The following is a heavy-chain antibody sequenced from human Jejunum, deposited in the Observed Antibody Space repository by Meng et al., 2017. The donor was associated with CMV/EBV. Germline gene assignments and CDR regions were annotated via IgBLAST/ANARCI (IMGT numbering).Heavy chain of an antibody. CDR2: ITTTSRYI. V-gene: IGHV3-21*06. Sequence: FAVISYNMDGVRQAPGKGLEWVASITTTSRYIYYGDSVKGRFTVSRDNAQNSVYLQMNSLRAEDTAVYYCVRDRFGVITPDVFDIWGQGTRVTVSS. J-gene: IGHJ3*02. CDR1: FAVISYN. CDR3: VRDRFGVITPDVFDI. D-gene: IGHD3-10*01.